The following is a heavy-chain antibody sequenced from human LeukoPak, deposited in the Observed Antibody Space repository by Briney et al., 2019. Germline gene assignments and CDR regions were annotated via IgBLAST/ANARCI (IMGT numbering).Heavy chain of an antibody. Sequence: GGSLRLSCAASGFTFDDYGMSWVRQAPGKGLEWVSGINWNGGSTGYADSVKGRFTISRDNSKNTLYLQMNSLRAEDTAVYYCARDRAAAILFDPWGQGTLVTVSS. CDR2: INWNGGST. CDR1: GFTFDDYG. CDR3: ARDRAAAILFDP. D-gene: IGHD2-2*02. V-gene: IGHV3-20*04. J-gene: IGHJ5*02.